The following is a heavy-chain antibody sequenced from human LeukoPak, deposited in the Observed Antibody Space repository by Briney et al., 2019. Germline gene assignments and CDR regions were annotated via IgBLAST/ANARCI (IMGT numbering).Heavy chain of an antibody. V-gene: IGHV3-21*06. J-gene: IGHJ4*02. CDR2: ISSSGSYT. Sequence: KSGGSLRLSCAASGFTFSSYAMSWVRQAPGQGLEGVSSISSSGSYTYYRDSIKGRFTISRDKAKNLLFLEMNSLRAEDTAVYYCATDRGSYRPIENWGQGTLVIVSS. CDR3: ATDRGSYRPIEN. D-gene: IGHD1-26*01. CDR1: GFTFSSYA.